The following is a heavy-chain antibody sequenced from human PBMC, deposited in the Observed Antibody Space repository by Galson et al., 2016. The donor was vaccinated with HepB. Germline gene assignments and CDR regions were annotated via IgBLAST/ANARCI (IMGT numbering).Heavy chain of an antibody. D-gene: IGHD3-10*01. CDR2: ISTIGTTK. V-gene: IGHV3-11*01. J-gene: IGHJ4*02. CDR3: AREEIEGFGEFDY. Sequence: SLRLSCAASGFTFSDYYMSWIRQAPGKGLEWISNISTIGTTKYYADSVKGRFTISRDNARNSLYLQMDSLRADDTGVYYCAREEIEGFGEFDYWGQGTLVTVSS. CDR1: GFTFSDYY.